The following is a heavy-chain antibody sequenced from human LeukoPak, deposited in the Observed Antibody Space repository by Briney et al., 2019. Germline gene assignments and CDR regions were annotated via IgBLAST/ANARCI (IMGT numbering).Heavy chain of an antibody. V-gene: IGHV1-2*02. CDR3: AREGSYCVGGDCYSFDF. CDR1: GYRFISNY. Sequence: ASVKVSCKASGYRFISNYIQWVRQAPGLGPEWMGWMHPGNGNTRYAEKFQGRVTMTRDTSINTAYMDLSSLRSDDTAIYYCAREGSYCVGGDCYSFDFWGQGTLITVSS. D-gene: IGHD2-21*02. J-gene: IGHJ4*02. CDR2: MHPGNGNT.